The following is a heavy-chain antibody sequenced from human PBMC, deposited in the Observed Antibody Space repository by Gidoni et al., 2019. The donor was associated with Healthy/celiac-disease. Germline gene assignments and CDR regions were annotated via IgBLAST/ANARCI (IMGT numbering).Heavy chain of an antibody. CDR2: MNPNSGNT. D-gene: IGHD2-2*01. CDR1: GYTFISYD. Sequence: QVQLVQSGAEVKKPGASVKVSCKASGYTFISYDINWVRQATGQGLEWMGWMNPNSGNTGYAQKFQGRVTMTRNTSISTAYMELSSLRSEDTAVYYCGRGGGYCSSTSCYYWFDPWGQGTLVTVSS. CDR3: GRGGGYCSSTSCYYWFDP. J-gene: IGHJ5*02. V-gene: IGHV1-8*01.